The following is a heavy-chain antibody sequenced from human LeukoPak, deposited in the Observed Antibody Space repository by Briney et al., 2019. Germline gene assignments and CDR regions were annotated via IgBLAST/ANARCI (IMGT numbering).Heavy chain of an antibody. J-gene: IGHJ5*02. CDR1: GFTFSSYW. D-gene: IGHD1-26*01. Sequence: GGSLRLSCAASGFTFSSYWMSWVRQAPGKGLEWVANIKQDGSEKYYVDSVKGRFTISRDNAKNSLYLQMNSLRAEDTAVYYCAREGRLVGPKVPRFDPWGQGTLVTVSS. CDR3: AREGRLVGPKVPRFDP. V-gene: IGHV3-7*01. CDR2: IKQDGSEK.